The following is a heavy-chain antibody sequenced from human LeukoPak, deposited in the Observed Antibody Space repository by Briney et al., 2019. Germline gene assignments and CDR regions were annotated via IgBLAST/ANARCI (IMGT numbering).Heavy chain of an antibody. Sequence: PGGSLRLSCAASGFPFSSYSLHWVRQAPGKGLEWVSSITSRSSYTYYADSMKGRFTISRDNAKNSLYLQMNSLRAEDTAIYYCARDPIAAAASGGDSWGQGTLVTVSS. CDR3: ARDPIAAAASGGDS. CDR1: GFPFSSYS. J-gene: IGHJ4*02. V-gene: IGHV3-21*01. D-gene: IGHD6-13*01. CDR2: ITSRSSYT.